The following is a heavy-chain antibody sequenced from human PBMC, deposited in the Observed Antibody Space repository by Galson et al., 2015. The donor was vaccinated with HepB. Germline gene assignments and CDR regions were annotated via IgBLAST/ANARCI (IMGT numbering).Heavy chain of an antibody. J-gene: IGHJ5*02. CDR3: VGEGHHYDLFP. V-gene: IGHV3-48*01. CDR1: GFTYSTYR. D-gene: IGHD3-9*01. CDR2: ISDTSDTI. Sequence: SLRLSCAASGFTYSTYRMNWVRQAPGKGLEWLSYISDTSDTIFYADSVKGRLTISRDNAKNSLYLQMNSLTAEDTAVYYCVGEGHHYDLFPWGQGTLVTVSS.